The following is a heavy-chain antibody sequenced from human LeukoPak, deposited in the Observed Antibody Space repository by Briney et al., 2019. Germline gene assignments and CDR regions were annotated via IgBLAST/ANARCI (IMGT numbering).Heavy chain of an antibody. J-gene: IGHJ5*02. CDR2: ISSSSSYI. V-gene: IGHV3-21*01. Sequence: GGSLRLSCAASGFTFSSYNMNWVRQAPGKGLEWVSSISSSSSYIYYADSVKGRFTISRDNAKNSLYLQMNSLRAEDTAVYYCARAALAAAGYYNWFDPWGQGTLVTVSS. D-gene: IGHD6-13*01. CDR3: ARAALAAAGYYNWFDP. CDR1: GFTFSSYN.